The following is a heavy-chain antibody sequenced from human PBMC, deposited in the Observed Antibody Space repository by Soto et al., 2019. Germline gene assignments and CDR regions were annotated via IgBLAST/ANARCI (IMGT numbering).Heavy chain of an antibody. J-gene: IGHJ6*02. CDR1: GGSINIGSYY. CDR2: IYYSGAT. V-gene: IGHV4-31*03. CDR3: ARYEGGYASMDV. Sequence: QVQLQESGPGLVKPSQTLSLTCTVSGGSINIGSYYWSWIRQHPGKGLEWIAYIYYSGATYYNPSLKSRVTISVDTSKNQFSLKLSSVTAADTAVYYCARYEGGYASMDVWGQGTTDTVSS. D-gene: IGHD5-12*01.